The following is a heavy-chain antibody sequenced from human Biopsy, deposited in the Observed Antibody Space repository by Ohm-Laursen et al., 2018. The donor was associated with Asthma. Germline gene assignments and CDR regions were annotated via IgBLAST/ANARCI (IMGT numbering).Heavy chain of an antibody. CDR1: GFVFSQCG. Sequence: SLRLSCAASGFVFSQCGMHWVRQGPGKGLEWVALVSSDGHNKYYEDSVKGRFTISRDNSRNRLYLQINRLTVEDSAVYFCARQTGQDYGDSSGFDIWGQGTKVAVSS. D-gene: IGHD3-22*01. J-gene: IGHJ3*02. CDR3: ARQTGQDYGDSSGFDI. V-gene: IGHV3-30*03. CDR2: VSSDGHNK.